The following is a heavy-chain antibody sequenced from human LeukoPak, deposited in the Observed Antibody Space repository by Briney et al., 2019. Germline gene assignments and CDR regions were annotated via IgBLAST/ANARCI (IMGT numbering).Heavy chain of an antibody. D-gene: IGHD6-19*01. CDR1: GFPFCSYS. V-gene: IGHV3-23*01. CDR3: AKSSIAVAGTGNWFDP. Sequence: GSLRLSWAASGFPFCSYSMSWGRQAPGEGLEWVSAISGSGGSTYYADSVKGRFTISRDNSKNTLYLQMNSLRAEDTAVYYCAKSSIAVAGTGNWFDPWGQGTLVTVSS. CDR2: ISGSGGST. J-gene: IGHJ5*02.